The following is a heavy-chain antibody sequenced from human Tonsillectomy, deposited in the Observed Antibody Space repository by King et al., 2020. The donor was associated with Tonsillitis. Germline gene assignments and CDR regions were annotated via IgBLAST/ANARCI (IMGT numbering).Heavy chain of an antibody. V-gene: IGHV4-38-2*01. J-gene: IGHJ4*02. CDR2: IYHSGNT. D-gene: IGHD2-21*02. CDR1: GSSISSDYY. CDR3: ARGAVTASHDY. Sequence: VQLQESGPGLVKPSETLSLTCAVSGSSISSDYYWGWIRQPPGKGLGWIGAIYHSGNTYYNPSLKSRVTISVDTSKNQFSLKLSSVTAADTAVYYCARGAVTASHDYWGQGTLVTVSS.